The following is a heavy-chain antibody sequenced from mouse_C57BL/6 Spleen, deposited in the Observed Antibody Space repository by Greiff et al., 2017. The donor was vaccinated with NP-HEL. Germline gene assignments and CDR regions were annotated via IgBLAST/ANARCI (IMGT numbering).Heavy chain of an antibody. CDR2: INPSTGGT. J-gene: IGHJ2*01. V-gene: IGHV1-42*01. D-gene: IGHD1-1*01. CDR3: ALLLRPY. CDR1: GYSFTGYY. Sequence: VQLQPGPELVTPGASVKISCKASGYSFTGYYMNWVKQSPEKSLEWIGEINPSTGGTTYNQKFKAKATLTVDKSSSTAYMQLKSLTSEDSAVYYCALLLRPYWGQGTTLTVSS.